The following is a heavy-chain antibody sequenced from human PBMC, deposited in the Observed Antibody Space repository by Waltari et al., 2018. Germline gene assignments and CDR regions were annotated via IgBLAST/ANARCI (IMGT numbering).Heavy chain of an antibody. Sequence: QVQLVQSGAEVKKPGASVKVSCKASGYTFTGYYLHWVRQAPGQGLEWMGRINPNSGGTNYAQKFQGRVTMTRDTSISTAYMELSRLRSDDTAVYYCARETEWLERTFDYWGQGTLVTVSS. CDR2: INPNSGGT. CDR3: ARETEWLERTFDY. D-gene: IGHD6-19*01. J-gene: IGHJ4*02. V-gene: IGHV1-2*06. CDR1: GYTFTGYY.